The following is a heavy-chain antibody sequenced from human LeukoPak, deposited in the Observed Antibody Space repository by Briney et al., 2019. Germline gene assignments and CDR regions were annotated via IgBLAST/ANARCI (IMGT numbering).Heavy chain of an antibody. Sequence: GSLRLSCAASGFTVSSNYMSWVRQAPGKGLEWVSLIYSAGSTYYADSVKGRFTISRDNSQNTLYLQMNSLRVEDTAVYYCAREVDTGGWYRYYFDYWGQGTLVTVSS. CDR1: GFTVSSNY. V-gene: IGHV3-66*01. D-gene: IGHD6-19*01. CDR3: AREVDTGGWYRYYFDY. J-gene: IGHJ4*02. CDR2: IYSAGST.